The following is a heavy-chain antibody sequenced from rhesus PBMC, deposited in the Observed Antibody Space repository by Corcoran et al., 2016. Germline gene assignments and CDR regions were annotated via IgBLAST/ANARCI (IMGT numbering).Heavy chain of an antibody. CDR2: IISVSCNTT. CDR1: GFTFSDHY. D-gene: IGHD6-31*01. Sequence: EVQLVESGGGLVQPGGSLRLSCAASGFTFSDHYMDWVRQAPGKGLEWVSSIISVSCNTTLYPDYVKGRFTISRDNAKNTVYLQMNSLRAEDTAVYYCARHSAAADFDYWGQGVLVTVSS. V-gene: IGHV3-110*02. J-gene: IGHJ4*01. CDR3: ARHSAAADFDY.